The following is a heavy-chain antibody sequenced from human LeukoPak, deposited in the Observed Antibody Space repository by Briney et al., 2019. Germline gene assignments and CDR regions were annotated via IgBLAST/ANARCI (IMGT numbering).Heavy chain of an antibody. CDR1: GFTFSSYW. V-gene: IGHV3-74*01. CDR3: ASGTYSSKWYVDY. J-gene: IGHJ4*02. CDR2: INSDGSSK. D-gene: IGHD6-13*01. Sequence: PGGSLRLSCAASGFTFSSYWMHWVRQAPGKGLVWVSGINSDGSSKNYAYSVKGRFTVHRDSDKNSLYLQMKSLRAEDAAVYYCASGTYSSKWYVDYWGQGTLVTVAS.